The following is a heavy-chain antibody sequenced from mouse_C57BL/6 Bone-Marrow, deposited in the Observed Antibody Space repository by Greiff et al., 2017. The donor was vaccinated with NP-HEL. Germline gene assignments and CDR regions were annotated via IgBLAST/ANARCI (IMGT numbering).Heavy chain of an antibody. V-gene: IGHV1-72*01. J-gene: IGHJ2*01. CDR1: GYTFTSYW. Sequence: QVQLQQPGAELVKPGASVKLSCKASGYTFTSYWMHWVKQRPGRGLEWIGRIDPNSGGTKYNEKFKSKATLTVAKSSSTAYMQLSSLTSEVSSVYYCAISWYYGSSYVDYWDRGTTLTVSS. CDR2: IDPNSGGT. CDR3: AISWYYGSSYVDY. D-gene: IGHD1-1*01.